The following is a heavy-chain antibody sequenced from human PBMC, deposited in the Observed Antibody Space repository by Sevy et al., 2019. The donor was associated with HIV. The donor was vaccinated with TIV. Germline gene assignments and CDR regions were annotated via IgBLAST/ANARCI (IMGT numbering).Heavy chain of an antibody. CDR2: IKLDGDEK. CDR3: ARDSKGGLVV. V-gene: IGHV3-7*01. D-gene: IGHD4-4*01. Sequence: GESLKISCTASGFSFRSYWMTWVRQAPGMGLEWVANIKLDGDEKYYVQSLKVRFTISRDNVKNSLYLQMNNLRAEDTAVYYCARDSKGGLVVWGQGTTVTVSS. CDR1: GFSFRSYW. J-gene: IGHJ6*02.